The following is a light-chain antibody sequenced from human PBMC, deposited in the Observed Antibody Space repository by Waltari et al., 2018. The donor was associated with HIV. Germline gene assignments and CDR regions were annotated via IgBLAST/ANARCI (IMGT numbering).Light chain of an antibody. CDR1: QDVRTY. V-gene: IGKV1-33*01. J-gene: IGKJ4*01. CDR2: DAF. CDR3: QQYDDLPS. Sequence: DVQMTQSPSHLPASVGDEVTIPCQASQDVRTYLNWYQQKPGKAPKLLIYDAFHLETGVPPRFSGRGSGADFTFTISSLQPEDIGTYYCQQYDDLPSFGGGTKV.